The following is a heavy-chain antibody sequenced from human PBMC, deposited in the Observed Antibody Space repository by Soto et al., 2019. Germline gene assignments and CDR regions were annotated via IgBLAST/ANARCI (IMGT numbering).Heavy chain of an antibody. V-gene: IGHV4-34*01. J-gene: IGHJ6*02. Sequence: SETLSLTCAVYGGSFSGYYWSWIRQPPGKGLEWIGEINQSGSTNYNPSLKSRVTISVDTSKNQFSLRLSSVTAADTAVYYCARSPRYSGSYYEYYYYGMDDWGQGTTVTVSS. CDR1: GGSFSGYY. CDR2: INQSGST. CDR3: ARSPRYSGSYYEYYYYGMDD. D-gene: IGHD1-26*01.